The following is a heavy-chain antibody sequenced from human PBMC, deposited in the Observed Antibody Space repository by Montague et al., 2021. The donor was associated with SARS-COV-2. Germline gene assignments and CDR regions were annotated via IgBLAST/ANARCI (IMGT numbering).Heavy chain of an antibody. J-gene: IGHJ6*02. CDR2: IYYSGST. Sequence: SETLSLTCTVSGGSISSSSYYWGWIRQPPGKGLEWTGSIYYSGSTYYNPSLKSRVTISVDTSKNQFSLKLSSVTAADTAAYYCARRVTGTTVHYYYYGMDVWGQGTTVTVSS. CDR3: ARRVTGTTVHYYYYGMDV. CDR1: GGSISSSSYY. V-gene: IGHV4-39*01. D-gene: IGHD1-20*01.